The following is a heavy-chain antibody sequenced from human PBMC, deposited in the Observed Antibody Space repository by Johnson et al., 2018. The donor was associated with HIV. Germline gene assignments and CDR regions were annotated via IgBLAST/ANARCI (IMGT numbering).Heavy chain of an antibody. Sequence: VQLVESGGGLVQPGGSLRLSCAASGFTFSSYWMSWVRQAPGKGLEWVAVISYDGSNKYYADSVKGRFTISRDIAKNSLYLQMNSLRAEDTALYYCARLRWSPSDAFDIWGQGTMVTVSS. CDR2: ISYDGSNK. CDR3: ARLRWSPSDAFDI. D-gene: IGHD4-23*01. V-gene: IGHV3-30-3*01. J-gene: IGHJ3*02. CDR1: GFTFSSYW.